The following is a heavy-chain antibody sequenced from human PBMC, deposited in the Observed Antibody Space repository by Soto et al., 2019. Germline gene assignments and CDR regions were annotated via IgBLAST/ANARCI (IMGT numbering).Heavy chain of an antibody. CDR2: ISYDGSNK. CDR3: ARWLQSRQPHYFDY. D-gene: IGHD5-12*01. CDR1: GFTFSSYA. J-gene: IGHJ4*02. V-gene: IGHV3-30-3*01. Sequence: PGGSLRLSCVASGFTFSSYAMHWVRQAPGKGLEWVAVISYDGSNKYYADSVKGRFTISRDNSKNTLYLQMNSLRAEDTAVYYCARWLQSRQPHYFDYWGQGTLVTVSS.